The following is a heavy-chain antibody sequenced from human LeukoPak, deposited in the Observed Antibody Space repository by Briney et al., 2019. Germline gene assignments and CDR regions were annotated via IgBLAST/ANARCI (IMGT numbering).Heavy chain of an antibody. D-gene: IGHD2-2*01. CDR2: IKQDGSEK. J-gene: IGHJ6*03. V-gene: IGHV3-7*01. CDR1: GFTFSSYW. Sequence: PGGSLRLSCAASGFTFSSYWVAWVRQAPGKGLEWVANIKQDGSEKYYVDSVKGRFTISRDNARNSLYLQMNSLRAEDTAVYYCARSASYCTNTSCSNYYYYYMDVWGKGTTVTVSS. CDR3: ARSASYCTNTSCSNYYYYYMDV.